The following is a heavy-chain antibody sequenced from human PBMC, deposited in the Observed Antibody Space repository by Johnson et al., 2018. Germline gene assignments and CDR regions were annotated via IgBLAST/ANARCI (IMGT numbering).Heavy chain of an antibody. CDR3: ASVVGIFLLLGEYYYMDV. CDR2: ISSSGSTI. Sequence: QVQLVQSGGGLVKPGGSLRLSCAASGFTFSDYYMSWIRQAPGKGLEWVSYISSSGSTIYYADSVKGRFTISRDNAKNSLYLQMNSRGAEDTAGYYCASVVGIFLLLGEYYYMDVWGKGTTVTVSS. J-gene: IGHJ6*03. D-gene: IGHD3-10*01. V-gene: IGHV3-11*04. CDR1: GFTFSDYY.